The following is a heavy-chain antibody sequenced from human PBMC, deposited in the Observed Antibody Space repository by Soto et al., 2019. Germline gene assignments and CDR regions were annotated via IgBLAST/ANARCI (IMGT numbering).Heavy chain of an antibody. Sequence: SETLSLTCVVSGDSISSTHSWTWVRQTPGKGLEWIGEIYHTGSTKYNPSLKNRVTISVDKSNNEFSLNLKSVTAADTAVYYCATLPPRIVVMTLPLPSWGQGTTVTVSS. D-gene: IGHD2-21*02. CDR3: ATLPPRIVVMTLPLPS. CDR1: GDSISSTHS. CDR2: IYHTGST. J-gene: IGHJ6*02. V-gene: IGHV4-4*02.